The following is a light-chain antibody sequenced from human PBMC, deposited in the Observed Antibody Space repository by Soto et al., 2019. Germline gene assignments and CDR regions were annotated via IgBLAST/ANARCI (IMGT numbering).Light chain of an antibody. CDR3: QQYNSYPWK. CDR2: DAS. CDR1: QSISSW. Sequence: DIQMTQSPSTLSASVGDRVTITCRASQSISSWLAWYQQKPGKAPKLLIYDASSLESGVPSRFSGSGSGTEFTLTISSLQPDDFATYYCQQYNSYPWKFGQGTKVESK. V-gene: IGKV1-5*01. J-gene: IGKJ1*01.